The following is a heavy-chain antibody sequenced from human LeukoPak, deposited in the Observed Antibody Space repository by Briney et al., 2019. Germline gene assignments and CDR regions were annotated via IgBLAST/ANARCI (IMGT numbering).Heavy chain of an antibody. V-gene: IGHV3-30*18. CDR3: AKDTLCAIHY. D-gene: IGHD2-21*01. CDR2: ISYAGNDK. J-gene: IGHJ4*02. Sequence: GGSLRLSCAASGFTFRTYDMHWVRQAPGKGLEWVALISYAGNDKYYADSVKGRFTVSRDNSKNTLYLQMNSLRADDTAVYYCAKDTLCAIHYWGQGTLVTVSS. CDR1: GFTFRTYD.